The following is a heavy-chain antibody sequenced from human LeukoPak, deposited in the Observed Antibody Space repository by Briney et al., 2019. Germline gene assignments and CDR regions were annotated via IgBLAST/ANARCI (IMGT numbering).Heavy chain of an antibody. V-gene: IGHV1-8*02. CDR1: GYTFTSYY. CDR3: ARHHSSGSQGFDY. CDR2: MNPNSGNT. J-gene: IGHJ4*02. D-gene: IGHD3-22*01. Sequence: ASVKVSCKASGYTFTSYYMHWVRQATGQGLEWMGWMNPNSGNTGYAQKFPGRVTMTRNTSISTAYMELSSLRSEDTAVYYCARHHSSGSQGFDYWGQGTLVTVSS.